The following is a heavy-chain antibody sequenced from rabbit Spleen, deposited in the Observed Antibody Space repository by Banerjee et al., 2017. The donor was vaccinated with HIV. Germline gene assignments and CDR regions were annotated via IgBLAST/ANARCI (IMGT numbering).Heavy chain of an antibody. V-gene: IGHV1S40*01. J-gene: IGHJ4*01. CDR3: ARLGHADYPYAYGLKL. CDR1: GFSFSSSYY. CDR2: IYTGSSGST. D-gene: IGHD6-1*01. Sequence: QSLEESGGDLVKPGASLTLTCTASGFSFSSSYYMCWVHQAPGKGLEWIACIYTGSSGSTYYASWAKGRFAISKTSSTTVTLQMTRLTAADTATYFCARLGHADYPYAYGLKLWGPGTLVTVS.